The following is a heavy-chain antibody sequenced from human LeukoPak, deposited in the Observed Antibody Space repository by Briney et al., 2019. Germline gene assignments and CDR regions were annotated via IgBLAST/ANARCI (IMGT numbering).Heavy chain of an antibody. CDR2: MSYSGST. V-gene: IGHV4-59*01. CDR1: GGSSSTYY. J-gene: IGHJ6*03. Sequence: SETLSLTCSVSGGSSSTYYWSWIRQPPGKGLEWIGYMSYSGSTNYNASLKSRVTISGDTSKNHFSLKLRSVTAADTAVYYCARVIMSSVYYYYMDVWGKGTTVTVSS. D-gene: IGHD3-3*01. CDR3: ARVIMSSVYYYYMDV.